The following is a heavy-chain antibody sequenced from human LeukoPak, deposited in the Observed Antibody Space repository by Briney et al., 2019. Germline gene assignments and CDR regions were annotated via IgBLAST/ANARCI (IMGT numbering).Heavy chain of an antibody. D-gene: IGHD6-13*01. Sequence: SGTLSLTCTVSGGSISSSSYYWGWIGQPPGKGLEWIGSIYYSGSTYYNPSLKSRVTISVDTSKNQFSLKLSSVTAADTAVYYCARHGLVLGSSWYPVSYYYYGMDVWGQGTTVTVSS. CDR2: IYYSGST. V-gene: IGHV4-39*01. CDR1: GGSISSSSYY. J-gene: IGHJ6*02. CDR3: ARHGLVLGSSWYPVSYYYYGMDV.